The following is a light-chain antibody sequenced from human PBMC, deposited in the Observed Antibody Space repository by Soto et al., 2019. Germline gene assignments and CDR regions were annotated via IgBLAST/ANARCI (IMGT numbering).Light chain of an antibody. Sequence: SYELTQPLSVSVALGQTARITCGGNNIGSKNVHWYQQKPGQAPVLVIYRDSNRPSGIPERFSGSNSGNTATLTISRAQAGDEADYYCQVWDSSPVVLGGGTKLTVL. CDR1: NIGSKN. J-gene: IGLJ2*01. CDR2: RDS. CDR3: QVWDSSPVV. V-gene: IGLV3-9*01.